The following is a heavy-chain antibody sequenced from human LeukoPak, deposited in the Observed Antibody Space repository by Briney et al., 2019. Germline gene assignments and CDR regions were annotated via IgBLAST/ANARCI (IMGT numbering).Heavy chain of an antibody. CDR2: INAGNGNT. J-gene: IGHJ3*02. V-gene: IGHV1-3*01. D-gene: IGHD3-10*01. CDR3: ARPMVRGSLGMAFDI. CDR1: GGTFSSYA. Sequence: ASVKVSCKASGGTFSSYAISWVRQAPGQRLEWMGWINAGNGNTKYSQKFQGRVTITRDTSASTAYMELSSLRSEDTAVYYCARPMVRGSLGMAFDIWGQGTMVTVSS.